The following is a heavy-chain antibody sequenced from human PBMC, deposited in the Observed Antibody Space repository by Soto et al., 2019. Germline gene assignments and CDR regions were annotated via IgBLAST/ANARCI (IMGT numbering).Heavy chain of an antibody. CDR1: GGSVSSGSYY. D-gene: IGHD1-26*01. CDR2: IYYSGST. J-gene: IGHJ4*02. V-gene: IGHV4-61*01. Sequence: PSETLSLTCTVSGGSVSSGSYYWSWIRQPPGKGLEWIGYIYYSGSTNYNPSLKSRVTISVDTSKNQFSLKLSSVTAADTAVYYGARDRGSYRYFDYWGQGTLVTVSS. CDR3: ARDRGSYRYFDY.